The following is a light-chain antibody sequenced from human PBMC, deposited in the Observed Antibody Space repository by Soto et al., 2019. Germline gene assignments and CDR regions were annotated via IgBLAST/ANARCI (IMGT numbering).Light chain of an antibody. CDR2: AAS. J-gene: IGKJ2*01. V-gene: IGKV1-39*01. CDR3: QQSYSTPRT. CDR1: QSIISY. Sequence: DIQMTQSPSSLSASVGDRVTITCRASQSIISYLNWYQQKPRKAPKLLIYAASSLQSGVPSRFSGGGSVTDFTLTISSLQPEDFATYYCQQSYSTPRTFGQGTKLEIK.